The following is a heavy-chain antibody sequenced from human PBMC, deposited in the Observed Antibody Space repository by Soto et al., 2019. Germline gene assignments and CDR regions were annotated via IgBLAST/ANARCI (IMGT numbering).Heavy chain of an antibody. V-gene: IGHV1-18*01. Sequence: QVQLVQSGAEVKKPGASVKVSCKASGYTFTSYGISWVRQAPGQGLEWMGWISAYNGNTNYAQKLQGRVTMTTDTATSTAYMELRSLRSDDTAVYYCARDIDDIVVVPAAVFDYWGQGTLVTVSS. CDR3: ARDIDDIVVVPAAVFDY. J-gene: IGHJ4*02. D-gene: IGHD2-2*01. CDR1: GYTFTSYG. CDR2: ISAYNGNT.